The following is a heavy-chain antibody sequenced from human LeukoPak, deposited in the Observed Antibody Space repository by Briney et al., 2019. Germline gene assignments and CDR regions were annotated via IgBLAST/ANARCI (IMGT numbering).Heavy chain of an antibody. CDR2: INHSGST. CDR3: ARSTRRYALDY. CDR1: GGSFSGYY. D-gene: IGHD2-2*01. V-gene: IGHV4-34*01. Sequence: SETLSLTCAVYGGSFSGYYWSWIRQPPGKGLEWIGEINHSGSTNYNPSLKSRFTISVDTSKNQFSLKLSSVTAGDTAVYYCARSTRRYALDYWGQGTLVTVSS. J-gene: IGHJ4*02.